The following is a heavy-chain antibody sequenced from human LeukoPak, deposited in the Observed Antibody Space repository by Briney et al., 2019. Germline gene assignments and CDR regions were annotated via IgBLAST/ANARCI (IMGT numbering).Heavy chain of an antibody. CDR2: INPNSGGT. J-gene: IGHJ6*04. CDR1: GYTFTGYY. V-gene: IGHV1-2*04. Sequence: ASVKVSCKASGYTFTGYYMHWVRQAPGQGLEWMGWINPNSGGTNYAQKFQGWVAMTRDTSISTAYMKLSRLRSDDTAVYYCAREFWLVRPRGMDVWGKGTTVTVSS. D-gene: IGHD6-19*01. CDR3: AREFWLVRPRGMDV.